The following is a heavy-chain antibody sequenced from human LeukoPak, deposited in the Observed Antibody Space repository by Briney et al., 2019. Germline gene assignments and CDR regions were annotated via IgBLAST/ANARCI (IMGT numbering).Heavy chain of an antibody. CDR3: ARQDTARDAFDI. CDR2: INAGNGNT. CDR1: GYTFTSYA. J-gene: IGHJ3*02. Sequence: ASVKVSCKASGYTFTSYAMHWVRQAPGQRLEWMGWINAGNGNTKYSQKFQGRVTITRDTSASTAYMELSSLRSEDTAVYYCARQDTARDAFDIWGQGTVVTVSS. V-gene: IGHV1-3*01. D-gene: IGHD6-6*01.